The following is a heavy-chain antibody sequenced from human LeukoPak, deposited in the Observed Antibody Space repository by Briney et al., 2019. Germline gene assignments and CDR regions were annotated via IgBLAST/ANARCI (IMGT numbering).Heavy chain of an antibody. D-gene: IGHD1-26*01. CDR2: IWYDGTNK. CDR1: GFTFSDYG. Sequence: GRSLRLSCAASGFTFSDYGIHWVRQAPGKGLEWVAVIWYDGTNKYYGDSVKGRFTISRDNSKNTLYLQMNSLRAEVTAVYYCAKDRGSYSTTADSWGQGTLVTVSS. CDR3: AKDRGSYSTTADS. J-gene: IGHJ5*01. V-gene: IGHV3-33*06.